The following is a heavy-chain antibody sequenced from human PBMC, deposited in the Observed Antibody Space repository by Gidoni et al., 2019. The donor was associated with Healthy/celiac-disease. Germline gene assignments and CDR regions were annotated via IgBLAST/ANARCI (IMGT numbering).Heavy chain of an antibody. J-gene: IGHJ4*02. CDR3: AKDITGYSSGLPDY. CDR1: GFTVADYT. Sequence: EVQLVESGVGLLQPVMSLRLSCTASGFTVADYTMHWVRQAPGKGLEWVLGISWNSGSIGYADYVKGRFTISRDNAKNSLYLQMNSLRAEDTAVYYCAKDITGYSSGLPDYWGQGTLVTVSS. CDR2: ISWNSGSI. D-gene: IGHD6-19*01. V-gene: IGHV3-9*01.